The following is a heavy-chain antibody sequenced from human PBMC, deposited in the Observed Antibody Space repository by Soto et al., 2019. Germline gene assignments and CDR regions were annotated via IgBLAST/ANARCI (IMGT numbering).Heavy chain of an antibody. CDR3: ARCGYCSSTSFSTFAY. V-gene: IGHV4-34*01. J-gene: IGHJ4*02. CDR1: GGYFSGYY. CDR2: INHSGSN. D-gene: IGHD2-2*01. Sequence: EALSLTCAGYGGYFSGYYWSWIRQPPGKGTEWIGEINHSGSNNYNPCLKSGVTISVDTSKNPFSLKLSSVTAADTAVYYFARCGYCSSTSFSTFAYWGQGARGTVPP.